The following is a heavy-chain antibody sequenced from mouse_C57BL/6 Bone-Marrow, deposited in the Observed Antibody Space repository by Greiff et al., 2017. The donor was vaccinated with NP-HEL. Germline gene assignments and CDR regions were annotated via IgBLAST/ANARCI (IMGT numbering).Heavy chain of an antibody. V-gene: IGHV8-8*01. CDR2: IWWDDDK. D-gene: IGHD2-1*01. J-gene: IGHJ4*01. CDR1: GFSLSTFGMG. Sequence: QVTLNESGPGILQPSQTLSLTCSFSGFSLSTFGMGVGWIRQPSGKGLEWLAHIWWDDDKYYNPALKSRLTISKDTSKNQVFLKIANVDTADTATYYCAQGDYYGTHYAMDYWGQGTSVTVSS. CDR3: AQGDYYGTHYAMDY.